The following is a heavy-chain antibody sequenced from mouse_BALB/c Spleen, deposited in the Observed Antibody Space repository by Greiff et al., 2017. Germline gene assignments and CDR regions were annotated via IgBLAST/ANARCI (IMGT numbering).Heavy chain of an antibody. CDR1: GFSLTSYG. D-gene: IGHD2-4*01. CDR3: ARDLYYDYGRGGAMDY. V-gene: IGHV2-9*02. Sequence: VKLMESGPGLVAPSQSLSITCTVSGFSLTSYGVHWVRQPPGKGLEWLGVIWAGGSTNYNSALMSRLSISKDNSKSQVFLKMNSLQTDDTAMYYCARDLYYDYGRGGAMDYWGQGTSVTVSS. J-gene: IGHJ4*01. CDR2: IWAGGST.